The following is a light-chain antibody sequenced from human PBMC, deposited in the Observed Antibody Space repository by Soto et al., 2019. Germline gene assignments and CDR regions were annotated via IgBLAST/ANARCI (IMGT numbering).Light chain of an antibody. CDR1: QSVSSNY. CDR2: GAF. CDR3: QQYGTPLIT. J-gene: IGKJ4*01. Sequence: VLTQSPGTLSLSPGERVTLSCRASQSVSSNYLAWYQQQPGQPPRLLIYGAFIRATGIPDRFSGSASGTDFSLTISRLEPEDCAVYYCQQYGTPLITFGGGTKVDIK. V-gene: IGKV3-20*01.